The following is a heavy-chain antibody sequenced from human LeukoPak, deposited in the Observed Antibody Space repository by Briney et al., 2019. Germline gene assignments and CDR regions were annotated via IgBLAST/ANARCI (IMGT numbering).Heavy chain of an antibody. CDR3: VKDLLQVTMKKLDH. V-gene: IGHV3-64D*06. CDR2: IRSDGVDV. D-gene: IGHD4-11*01. CDR1: GFTFSSYA. Sequence: GGSLRLSCSVSGFTFSSYAMHWVRRAPGKGLEYVSVIRSDGVDVYYTDSVKGRFTISRDNSKNTLYLQMSSLRPEDTAVYYCVKDLLQVTMKKLDHWGQGTLVTVSS. J-gene: IGHJ4*02.